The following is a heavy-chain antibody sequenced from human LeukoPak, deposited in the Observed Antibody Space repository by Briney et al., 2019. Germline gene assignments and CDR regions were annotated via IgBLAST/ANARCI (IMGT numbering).Heavy chain of an antibody. Sequence: GGSLRLSCAASGFAFSRYAMSWGRQAPGRGLEWVSTITGRGGKTWYAGSVRGRFTISRDNSKNTLYLQMNSLRGVDTTVYYCASQPARIQKWQWDYWGQGTLVTVSS. CDR1: GFAFSRYA. D-gene: IGHD5-18*01. V-gene: IGHV3-23*01. CDR2: ITGRGGKT. CDR3: ASQPARIQKWQWDY. J-gene: IGHJ4*02.